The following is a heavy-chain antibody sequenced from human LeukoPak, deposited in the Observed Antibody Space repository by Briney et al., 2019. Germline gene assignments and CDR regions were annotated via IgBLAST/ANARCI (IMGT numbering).Heavy chain of an antibody. CDR2: ISYDGSNK. V-gene: IGHV3-30*18. Sequence: PGGSLRLSCAASGFTFSSYGMHWVRQAPGKGLEWVAVISYDGSNKYYADSVKGRFTISRDNSKNTLYLQMNSLRAVDTAVYYCAKDLRQWLVHSYFDYWGQGTLVTVSS. CDR3: AKDLRQWLVHSYFDY. D-gene: IGHD6-19*01. J-gene: IGHJ4*02. CDR1: GFTFSSYG.